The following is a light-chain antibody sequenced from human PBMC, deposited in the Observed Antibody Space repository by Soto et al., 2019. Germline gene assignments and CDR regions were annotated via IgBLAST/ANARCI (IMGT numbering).Light chain of an antibody. CDR1: SSDVGGYNY. CDR2: GVS. CDR3: SSYKTSSTVVV. Sequence: QSALTQPASVSGSPGQSITISCTGTSSDVGGYNYVSWYQQYPGKAPKLMIFGVSDRPSGVSNRFSGSKSGNPASLTISGLQAEDEADYYCSSYKTSSTVVVFGGGTKVTVL. J-gene: IGLJ2*01. V-gene: IGLV2-14*01.